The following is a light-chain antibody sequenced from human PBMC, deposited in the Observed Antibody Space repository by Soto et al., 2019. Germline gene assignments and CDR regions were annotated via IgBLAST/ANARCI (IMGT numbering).Light chain of an antibody. CDR1: QGISNF. Sequence: DLQMTQSPSSLSASVGDRVTITCRASQGISNFLAWYQQKPGKVPKLLIYAASTLQSGVPSRFSGSGSGTDFTLTITSLQPEDVATYYCQKYSSVITFGQGTRLEI. J-gene: IGKJ5*01. CDR3: QKYSSVIT. V-gene: IGKV1-27*01. CDR2: AAS.